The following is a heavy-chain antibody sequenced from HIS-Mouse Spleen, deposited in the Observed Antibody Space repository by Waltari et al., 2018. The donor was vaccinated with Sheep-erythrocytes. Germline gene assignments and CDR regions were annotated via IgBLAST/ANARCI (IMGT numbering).Heavy chain of an antibody. CDR1: GGSISSSSYY. D-gene: IGHD1-26*01. CDR3: ARESGAGSYYNVRDAFDI. Sequence: QLQLQESGPGLVKPSETLSLTCTVSGGSISSSSYYWGWIRQPPGEGLEWLGSIYYSGSPYYTPPRKSRVTISVDTSKNQFSLKRSSVTAADTAVYCCARESGAGSYYNVRDAFDIWGQGTMVTVSS. J-gene: IGHJ3*02. CDR2: IYYSGSP. V-gene: IGHV4-39*07.